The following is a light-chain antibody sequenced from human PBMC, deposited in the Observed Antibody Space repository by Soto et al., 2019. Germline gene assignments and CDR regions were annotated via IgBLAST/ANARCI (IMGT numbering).Light chain of an antibody. CDR2: VGTGGIVG. J-gene: IGLJ3*02. V-gene: IGLV9-49*01. CDR3: GADHGSGSNFGFWV. Sequence: QSVLTQPPSASASLGASVTLTCTLSSGYSNYKVDWYQQRPGKGPRFVMRVGTGGIVGSKGDGIPDRFSVLGSGLNRYLTIKNIQEEDESDYHCGADHGSGSNFGFWVFGGGTQLTVL. CDR1: SGYSNYK.